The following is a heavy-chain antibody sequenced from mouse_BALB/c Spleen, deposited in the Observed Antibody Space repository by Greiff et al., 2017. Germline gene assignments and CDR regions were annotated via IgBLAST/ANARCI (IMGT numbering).Heavy chain of an antibody. D-gene: IGHD2-4*01. CDR1: GYTFTSYW. J-gene: IGHJ3*01. V-gene: IGHV1-87*01. CDR3: ARWGLRREGWFAY. CDR2: IYPGDGDT. Sequence: VQLQQSGAELARPGASVKLSCKASGYTFTSYWMQWVKQRPGQGLEWIGAIYPGDGDTRYTQKFKGKATLTADKSSSTAYMQLSSLASEDSAVYYCARWGLRREGWFAYWGQGTLVTVSA.